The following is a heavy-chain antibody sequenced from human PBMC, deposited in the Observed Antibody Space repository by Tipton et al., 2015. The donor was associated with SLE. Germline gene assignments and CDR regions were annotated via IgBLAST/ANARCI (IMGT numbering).Heavy chain of an antibody. J-gene: IGHJ4*02. V-gene: IGHV4-34*01. CDR1: GGSISSYY. Sequence: TLSLTCTVSGGSISSYYWSWIRQPPGKGLEWIGEINHSGSTNYNPSLKSRVTISVDTSKDQFSLKLSSVTAADTAVYYCARRGVVVTHWGQGTLVTVSS. CDR2: INHSGST. D-gene: IGHD3-22*01. CDR3: ARRGVVVTH.